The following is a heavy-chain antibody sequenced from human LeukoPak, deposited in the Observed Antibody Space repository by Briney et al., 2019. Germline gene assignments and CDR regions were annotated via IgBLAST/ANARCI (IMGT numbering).Heavy chain of an antibody. CDR1: GYTFTSYD. V-gene: IGHV1-8*01. CDR2: MNPNSGNT. Sequence: ASVKVSCRASGYTFTSYDINWVRQATGQGLEWMGWMNPNSGNTGYAQKFQGRVTMTRNTSISTAYMELSSLRSEDTAVYYCARVSYYYDSSGYYYDYYYYMDVWGKGTTVTVSS. J-gene: IGHJ6*03. CDR3: ARVSYYYDSSGYYYDYYYYMDV. D-gene: IGHD3-22*01.